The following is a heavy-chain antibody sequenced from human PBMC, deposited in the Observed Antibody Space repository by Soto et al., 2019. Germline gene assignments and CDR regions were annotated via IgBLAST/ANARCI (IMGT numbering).Heavy chain of an antibody. V-gene: IGHV1-24*01. CDR1: GYTLTDLS. CDR3: ATDRGTTVGDYDAFDI. CDR2: FDPEDGET. J-gene: IGHJ3*02. D-gene: IGHD4-17*01. Sequence: ASVKVSCKVSGYTLTDLSMHWVRQAPGKGLEWMGGFDPEDGETIYAQKFQGRVTMTEDTSTDTAYMELSSLRSEDTAVYYCATDRGTTVGDYDAFDIWGQGTMVTVSS.